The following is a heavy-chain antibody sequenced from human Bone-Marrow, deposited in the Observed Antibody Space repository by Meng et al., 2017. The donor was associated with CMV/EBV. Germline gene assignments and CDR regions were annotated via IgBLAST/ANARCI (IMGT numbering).Heavy chain of an antibody. J-gene: IGHJ4*02. V-gene: IGHV3-66*01. CDR3: ARDYCSGGSCYLDY. D-gene: IGHD2-15*01. CDR1: GVTVSSNS. Sequence: CTACGVTVSSNSMRWVRQAPGKGLEWVSVIYSGGSTYYADSVKGRFTISRDNSKNTLYLQMNSLRADDTSVYYCARDYCSGGSCYLDYWGQGTLVTVSS. CDR2: IYSGGST.